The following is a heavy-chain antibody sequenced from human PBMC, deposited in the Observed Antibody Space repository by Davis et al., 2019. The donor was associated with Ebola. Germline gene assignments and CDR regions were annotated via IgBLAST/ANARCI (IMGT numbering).Heavy chain of an antibody. CDR1: GYSFSDYG. D-gene: IGHD3-3*01. V-gene: IGHV1-18*01. Sequence: ASVKVSCKASGYSFSDYGISWVRQAPGQGLAWMGWISGYNGKTNYARKVQGRVTMTSDTSTGTAYMELRSLRSDDTAVYYCARDDLGVILEVWGQGTMVTVSS. CDR2: ISGYNGKT. CDR3: ARDDLGVILEV. J-gene: IGHJ3*01.